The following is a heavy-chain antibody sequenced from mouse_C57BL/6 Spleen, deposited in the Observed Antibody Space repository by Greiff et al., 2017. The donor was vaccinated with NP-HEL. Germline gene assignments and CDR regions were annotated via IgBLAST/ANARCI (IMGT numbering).Heavy chain of an antibody. D-gene: IGHD2-2*01. J-gene: IGHJ4*01. CDR1: GFNIKNTY. CDR3: ARGYGCDLYYAMDY. V-gene: IGHV14-3*01. Sequence: EVQLQQSVAELVRPGASVKLSCTASGFNIKNTYMHWVKQRPEQGLEWIGRIDPANGNTKYATKFQGKATITADTSSNRAYLQHSSLTSEDSAIYYCARGYGCDLYYAMDYWGQGTSVTVSS. CDR2: IDPANGNT.